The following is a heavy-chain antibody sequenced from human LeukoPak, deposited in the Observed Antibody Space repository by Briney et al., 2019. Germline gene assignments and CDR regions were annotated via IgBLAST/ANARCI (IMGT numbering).Heavy chain of an antibody. CDR3: ARESNFGYYDFWSGGMVIPSDFDY. V-gene: IGHV3-74*01. CDR2: FNSDGSST. J-gene: IGHJ4*02. D-gene: IGHD3-3*01. CDR1: GFTFSSYW. Sequence: TGGSLRLSCAASGFTFSSYWMHWVRQAPGKGLVWVSRFNSDGSSTSYADSVKGRFTISRDNAKNTLYLQMNSLRAEDTAVYYCARESNFGYYDFWSGGMVIPSDFDYWGQGTLVTASS.